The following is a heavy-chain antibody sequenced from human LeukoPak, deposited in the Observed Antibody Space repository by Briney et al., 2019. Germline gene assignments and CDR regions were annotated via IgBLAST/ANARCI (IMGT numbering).Heavy chain of an antibody. CDR3: ARETTGYDY. Sequence: GGSLRLSCAASGFTLSRYWMHWVRQAPGKGLVWVSRINTDGSSTSDADSVKGRFTISRDNAKNTLYLQMNSLRAEDTAVYYCARETTGYDYWGQGTLVTVSS. CDR1: GFTLSRYW. J-gene: IGHJ4*02. CDR2: INTDGSST. V-gene: IGHV3-74*01. D-gene: IGHD1-14*01.